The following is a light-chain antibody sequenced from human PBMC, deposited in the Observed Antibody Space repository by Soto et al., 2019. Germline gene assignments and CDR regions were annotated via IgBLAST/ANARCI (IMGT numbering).Light chain of an antibody. V-gene: IGLV4-60*03. CDR1: SWHGTDI. J-gene: IGLJ2*01. CDR3: DTWDSNTLTLV. CDR2: IERSGRY. Sequence: QSVLTQSSSASALLGSSVQVTCTLSSWHGTDIISWHQQQQGKAPRSLMRIERSGRYNRGSGVPGRFSGSSSGADRDLPVSDLQSEDEADAYCDTWDSNTLTLVFAGGTKLTVL.